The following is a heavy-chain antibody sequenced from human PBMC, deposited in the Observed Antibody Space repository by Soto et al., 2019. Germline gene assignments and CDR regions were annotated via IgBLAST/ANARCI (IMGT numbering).Heavy chain of an antibody. CDR1: GFTFSSYG. CDR2: IWYDGSNK. Sequence: GGSLRLSCAASGFTFSSYGMHWVRQAPGKGLEWVAVIWYDGSNKYYADSVKGRFTISRDNSKNTLYLQMNSLRAEDTAVYYCARDYPPPIYSSGTNWFDPWGQGTL. V-gene: IGHV3-33*01. D-gene: IGHD6-19*01. J-gene: IGHJ5*02. CDR3: ARDYPPPIYSSGTNWFDP.